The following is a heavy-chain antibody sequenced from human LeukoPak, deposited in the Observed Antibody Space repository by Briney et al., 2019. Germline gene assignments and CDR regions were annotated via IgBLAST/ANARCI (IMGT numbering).Heavy chain of an antibody. CDR3: ARGVTGTTLLFDY. CDR1: GGSFSGYY. D-gene: IGHD1-7*01. V-gene: IGHV4-34*01. Sequence: PSEILSLTCAVYGGSFSGYYWSSIRQPPGKGLEWIGEINHSGSTNYNPSLKSRVTISVDTSKNQFSLKLSSVTAADTAVYYCARGVTGTTLLFDYWGQGTLVTVSS. J-gene: IGHJ4*02. CDR2: INHSGST.